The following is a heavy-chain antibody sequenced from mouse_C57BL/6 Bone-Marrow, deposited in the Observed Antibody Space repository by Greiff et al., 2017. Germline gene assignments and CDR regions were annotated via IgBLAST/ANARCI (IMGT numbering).Heavy chain of an antibody. D-gene: IGHD1-1*01. CDR3: ARGDYYGSSYPYYFDY. CDR1: GYSITSGYY. V-gene: IGHV3-6*01. Sequence: VQLKESGPGLVKPSQSLSLTCSVTGYSITSGYYWNWIRQFPGNKLEWMGYISYDGSNNYNPSLKNRISITRDTSKNQFFLKLNSVTTEDTATYYCARGDYYGSSYPYYFDYWGQGTTLTVSS. J-gene: IGHJ2*01. CDR2: ISYDGSN.